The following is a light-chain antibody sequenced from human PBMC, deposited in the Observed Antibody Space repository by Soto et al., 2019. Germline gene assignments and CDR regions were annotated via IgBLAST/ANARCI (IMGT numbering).Light chain of an antibody. J-gene: IGKJ5*01. CDR3: QQSYSTHPKYT. CDR1: QSISSY. Sequence: DIEMTQAPSTLSEYLRDRVTITCRASQSISSYLNWYQQKPGKAPKLLIYAASSLQSGVPSRFSGSGSGTDFTLTISSLQPEDFATYYCQQSYSTHPKYTFGPGTRLEI. V-gene: IGKV1-39*01. CDR2: AAS.